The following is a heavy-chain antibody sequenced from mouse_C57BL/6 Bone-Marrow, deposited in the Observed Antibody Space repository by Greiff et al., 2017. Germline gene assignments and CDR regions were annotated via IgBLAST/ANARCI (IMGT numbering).Heavy chain of an antibody. J-gene: IGHJ4*01. CDR2: ISYSGST. Sequence: EVKLQESGPGMVKPSQSLSLTCTVTGYSITSGYDWHWIRHFPGNKLEWMGYISYSGSTNYNPSLKSRISITHDTSKNHFFLKLNSVTTEDTATYYCARRGLRHAMDYWGQGTSVTVSS. V-gene: IGHV3-1*01. CDR1: GYSITSGYD. CDR3: ARRGLRHAMDY. D-gene: IGHD2-4*01.